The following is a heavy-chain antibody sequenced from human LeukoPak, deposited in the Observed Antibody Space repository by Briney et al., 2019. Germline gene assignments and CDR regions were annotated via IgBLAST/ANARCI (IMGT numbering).Heavy chain of an antibody. CDR3: ASQSFARFDP. Sequence: PGGSLRLSCVASGFAFSRSWMSWVRQAPGKGLEWVGNIQPDGSEQYPVDSVKGRFTTSRDNSRNSLFLQMSSLRVEDTAVYYCASQSFARFDPWGQGTLVTVSS. CDR2: IQPDGSEQ. J-gene: IGHJ5*02. D-gene: IGHD3-16*01. CDR1: GFAFSRSW. V-gene: IGHV3-7*01.